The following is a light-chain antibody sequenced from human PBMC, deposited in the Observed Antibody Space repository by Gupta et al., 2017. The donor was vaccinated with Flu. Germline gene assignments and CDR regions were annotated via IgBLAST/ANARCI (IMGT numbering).Light chain of an antibody. Sequence: DIQLTQSPSFLSASVGDSVTITCRASHGISSYLAWYQQKPGKAPKLLIYAASTLQSGVPSRFSGSRAGTEFTLTISSLQPEEFATYYCQKLNSYPRTFGQGTKVEIK. CDR3: QKLNSYPRT. V-gene: IGKV1-9*01. CDR1: HGISSY. CDR2: AAS. J-gene: IGKJ1*01.